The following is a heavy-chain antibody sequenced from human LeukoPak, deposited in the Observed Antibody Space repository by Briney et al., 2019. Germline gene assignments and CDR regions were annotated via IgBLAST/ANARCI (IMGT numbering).Heavy chain of an antibody. CDR1: GGSFSGYY. Sequence: SETLSLTCAVYGGSFSGYYWSWIRQPPGKGLEWIGEINHSGSTNYNPSLKSRVTISVDTSKNQFSLKLSSVTAADTAVYYCARAGGSGWYRYWDQGTLVTVSS. CDR2: INHSGST. J-gene: IGHJ4*02. CDR3: ARAGGSGWYRY. D-gene: IGHD6-19*01. V-gene: IGHV4-34*01.